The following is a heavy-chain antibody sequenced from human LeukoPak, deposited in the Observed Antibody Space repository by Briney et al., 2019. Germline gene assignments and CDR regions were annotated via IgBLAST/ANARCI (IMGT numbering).Heavy chain of an antibody. J-gene: IGHJ4*02. CDR3: ARGRATAGSYSDY. V-gene: IGHV3-74*01. D-gene: IGHD6-13*01. CDR1: GFTFSSYW. CDR2: INNDGSST. Sequence: RPGGSLRLSCAASGFTFSSYWMHWVRQAPGKGLVWVSRINNDGSSTSYADSVKGRFTISRDNAKNTLYLQMNSLRAEDTAVYYCARGRATAGSYSDYWGQGTLVTVSS.